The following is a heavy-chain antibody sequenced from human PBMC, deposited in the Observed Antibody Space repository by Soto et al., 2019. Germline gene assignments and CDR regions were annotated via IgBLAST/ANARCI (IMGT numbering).Heavy chain of an antibody. J-gene: IGHJ4*02. V-gene: IGHV1-18*01. D-gene: IGHD4-17*01. Sequence: QAHLVQSGPEVKKPGASVKVSCKGSGYIFTSYGIAWVRQAPGQGLEWMGWISAHNGNTEYAQMFQGRVTVTRDTSTSTAYLELRSLRSDDTALYYCARGRYGDYWGQGALVTVSS. CDR1: GYIFTSYG. CDR3: ARGRYGDY. CDR2: ISAHNGNT.